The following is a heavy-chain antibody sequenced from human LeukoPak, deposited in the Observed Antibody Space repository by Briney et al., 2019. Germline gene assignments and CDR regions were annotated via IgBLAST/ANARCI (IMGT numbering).Heavy chain of an antibody. J-gene: IGHJ4*01. D-gene: IGHD7-27*01. CDR1: GGSVSDYY. CDR3: ASRKLGNDY. V-gene: IGHV4-59*02. CDR2: YYTGSS. Sequence: SETLSLTCAVSGGSVSDYYWSCIRQSPGKGLEWLGYYTGSSSYNPSLRSRVTISADTSKNQFSLKLSSVTAADTAVYYCASRKLGNDYWGQGTLVTVSS.